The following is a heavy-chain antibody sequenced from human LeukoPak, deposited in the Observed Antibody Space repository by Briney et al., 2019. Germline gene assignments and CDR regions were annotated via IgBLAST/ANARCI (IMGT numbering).Heavy chain of an antibody. J-gene: IGHJ3*02. V-gene: IGHV4-38-2*02. CDR3: TIGLLGSTYAPNAFNI. CDR2: IYHSGST. D-gene: IGHD2-2*01. CDR1: GYSISSGFY. Sequence: SETLSPTCTVSGYSISSGFYWGWIRQPPGKGLEWIGSIYHSGSTYYNPSLESRVTISVDTSKNQFSLKVISVTAADTAVYYCTIGLLGSTYAPNAFNIWGLGTMVTVSP.